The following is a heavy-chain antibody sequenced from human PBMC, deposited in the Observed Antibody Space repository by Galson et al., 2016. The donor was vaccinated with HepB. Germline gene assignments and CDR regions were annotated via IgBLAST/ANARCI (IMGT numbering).Heavy chain of an antibody. Sequence: SLRLSCAASGFTFNQYWMTWVRQAPGKGLEWVAHIKQDGSAQYYVDSVKGRFTISRDSAKNALSLQMNSLRAVAPDVYYCAIELIQLWLHGGVVDWGQGTLVT. J-gene: IGHJ1*01. CDR2: IKQDGSAQ. CDR3: AIELIQLWLHGGVVD. CDR1: GFTFNQYW. D-gene: IGHD5-18*01. V-gene: IGHV3-7*03.